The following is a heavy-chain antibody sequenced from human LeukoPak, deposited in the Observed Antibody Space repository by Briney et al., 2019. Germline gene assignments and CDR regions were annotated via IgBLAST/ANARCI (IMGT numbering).Heavy chain of an antibody. Sequence: SETLSLTCAVYGGSFSGYYWSWIRQPPGKGLEWIGEINHSGSTNYNPSLKSRVTISVDTSKNQVSLKLSSVTAADTAVYYCARFNWPFDYWGQGTLVTVSS. J-gene: IGHJ4*02. CDR2: INHSGST. CDR3: ARFNWPFDY. D-gene: IGHD1-1*01. V-gene: IGHV4-34*01. CDR1: GGSFSGYY.